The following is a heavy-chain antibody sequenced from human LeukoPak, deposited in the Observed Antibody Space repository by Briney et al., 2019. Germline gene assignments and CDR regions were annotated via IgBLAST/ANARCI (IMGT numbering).Heavy chain of an antibody. Sequence: SETLSLTCTVSGGSISSGGYYWSWIRQHPGKGLEWIGYIYYSGSTYYNPSLESRVTISVDTSKNQFSLKLSSVTAADTAVYYCARDTRGYYGMDVWGKGTTVTVSS. D-gene: IGHD1-1*01. CDR2: IYYSGST. J-gene: IGHJ6*04. CDR1: GGSISSGGYY. CDR3: ARDTRGYYGMDV. V-gene: IGHV4-31*03.